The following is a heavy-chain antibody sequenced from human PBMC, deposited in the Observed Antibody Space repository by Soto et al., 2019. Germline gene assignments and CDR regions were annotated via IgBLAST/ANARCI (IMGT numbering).Heavy chain of an antibody. J-gene: IGHJ6*02. V-gene: IGHV1-18*01. CDR2: ISAYNGNT. CDR3: ARVVTVTTLYYYYGMDV. D-gene: IGHD4-17*01. CDR1: GYTFTSYG. Sequence: QVQLVQSGAEVKKPGASVKVSCKASGYTFTSYGISWVRQAPGQGLEWMGWISAYNGNTNYAQKLQGRVTMTTDTSTSTAYMERRSLRSDDTAVYYCARVVTVTTLYYYYGMDVWGQGTTVTVSS.